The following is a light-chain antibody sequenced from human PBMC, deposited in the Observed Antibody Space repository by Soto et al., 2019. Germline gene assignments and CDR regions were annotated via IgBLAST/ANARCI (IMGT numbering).Light chain of an antibody. CDR2: LGS. J-gene: IGKJ2*02. CDR3: MQALQTPCT. CDR1: QSLLHSNGYYY. V-gene: IGKV2-28*01. Sequence: DIVMTQSPLSLPVTPGEPASISCRSSQSLLHSNGYYYLGWYLQKPGQSPQLLIYLGSNRASGVPDRFSGSGSGTDFTLKISRVEAEDVGVYYCMQALQTPCTFGQGTKLEIK.